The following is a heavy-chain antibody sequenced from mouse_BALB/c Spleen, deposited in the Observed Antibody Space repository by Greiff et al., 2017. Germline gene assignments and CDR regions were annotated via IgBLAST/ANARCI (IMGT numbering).Heavy chain of an antibody. V-gene: IGHV1-5*01. CDR3: TRNYYGKPPDY. CDR1: GYSFTSYW. D-gene: IGHD1-1*01. J-gene: IGHJ3*01. CDR2: IYPGNSDT. Sequence: EVQLQQSGTVLARPGASVKMSCKASGYSFTSYWMHWVKQRPGQGLEWIGAIYPGNSDTSYNQKFKGKAKLTAVTSASTAYMELSSLTNEDSAVYYCTRNYYGKPPDYWGQGTLVTVSA.